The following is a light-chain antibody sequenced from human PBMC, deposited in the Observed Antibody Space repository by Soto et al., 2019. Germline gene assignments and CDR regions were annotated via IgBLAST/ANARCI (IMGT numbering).Light chain of an antibody. CDR2: GVS. CDR3: QQYDTSPRT. J-gene: IGKJ1*01. CDR1: QSLRSRY. V-gene: IGKV3-20*01. Sequence: VLTQSPDTLSLSPGEGATLSCRASQSLRSRYLAWYQQKPGQAPRLLIYGVSIRATGIPDRFSGSGSGTDFTLTITRLEPEDFAVYYCQQYDTSPRTFGQGTKVEI.